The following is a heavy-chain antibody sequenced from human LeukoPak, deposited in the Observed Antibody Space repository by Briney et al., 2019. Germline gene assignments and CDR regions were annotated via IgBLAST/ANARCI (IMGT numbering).Heavy chain of an antibody. J-gene: IGHJ4*02. CDR2: ISGSGGST. CDR1: GFTFSSYS. D-gene: IGHD3-10*01. CDR3: AKGGHYYGSGSYSDY. V-gene: IGHV3-23*01. Sequence: PGGSLRLSCAASGFTFSSYSMNWVRQAPGKGLEWVSAISGSGGSTYYADSVKGRFTISRDNSKNTLYLQMNSLRAEDAAVYYCAKGGHYYGSGSYSDYWGQGTLVTVSS.